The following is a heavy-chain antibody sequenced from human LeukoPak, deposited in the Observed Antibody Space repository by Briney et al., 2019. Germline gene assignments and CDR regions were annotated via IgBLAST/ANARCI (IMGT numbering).Heavy chain of an antibody. D-gene: IGHD6-19*01. J-gene: IGHJ4*02. CDR1: GGSISSYY. Sequence: SETLSLTCTVSGGSISSYYWSWIRQPAGKGLEWIGRIYSNGSTNYNPSLTSRVTMSVDTSKNQFSLKLSSVTAADTAVYYCARGGIAVAFDYWGQGTLVTVSS. V-gene: IGHV4-4*07. CDR2: IYSNGST. CDR3: ARGGIAVAFDY.